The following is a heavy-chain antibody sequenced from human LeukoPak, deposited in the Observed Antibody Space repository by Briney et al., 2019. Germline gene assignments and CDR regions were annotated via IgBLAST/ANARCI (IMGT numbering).Heavy chain of an antibody. CDR3: ARTIDTHLEFGWFDP. D-gene: IGHD3-16*01. J-gene: IGHJ5*02. V-gene: IGHV1-69*05. CDR1: GGTLSSYA. CDR2: IIPIFGTA. Sequence: GALVKVSCKASGGTLSSYAISWVRQAPGQGLEWMGGIIPIFGTANYAQKFQGRVTITTDESTSTAYMELSSLRSEDTAVYYCARTIDTHLEFGWFDPWGQGTLVTVSS.